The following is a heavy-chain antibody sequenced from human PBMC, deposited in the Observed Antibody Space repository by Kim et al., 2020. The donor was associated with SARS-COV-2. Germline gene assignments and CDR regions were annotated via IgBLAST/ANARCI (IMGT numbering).Heavy chain of an antibody. J-gene: IGHJ4*02. Sequence: SVKVSCKASGGTFSSYAISWVRQAPGQGLEWMGGIIPIFGTANYAQKFQGRVTITADESTSTAYMELSSLRSEDTAVYYCARGPYCGGDCYPYLDYWGQGTLVTVSS. D-gene: IGHD2-21*02. CDR1: GGTFSSYA. V-gene: IGHV1-69*13. CDR2: IIPIFGTA. CDR3: ARGPYCGGDCYPYLDY.